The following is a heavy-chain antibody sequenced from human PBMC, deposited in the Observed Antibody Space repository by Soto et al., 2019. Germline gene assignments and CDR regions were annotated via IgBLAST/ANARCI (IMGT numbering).Heavy chain of an antibody. Sequence: GGSLRLSCAASGFTIGSYGITWVRRGSGKGLAWVSGITAATGTTYYADSAKGRFTISRDLSTNTLFLQMNSLRAADSAVYYCAKAKGRSNFQDRGLEVWGQGTTVTVSS. V-gene: IGHV3-23*01. CDR2: ITAATGTT. CDR3: AKAKGRSNFQDRGLEV. D-gene: IGHD1-1*01. J-gene: IGHJ3*01. CDR1: GFTIGSYG.